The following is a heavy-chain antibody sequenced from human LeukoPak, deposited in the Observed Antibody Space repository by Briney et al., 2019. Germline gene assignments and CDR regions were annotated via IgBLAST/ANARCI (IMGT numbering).Heavy chain of an antibody. CDR3: CGSGWFAGPFGY. V-gene: IGHV4-34*03. D-gene: IGHD6-19*01. CDR1: GGSFSGYY. CDR2: INHSGST. Sequence: SETLSLTCAVYGGSFSGYYWSWIRQPPGKGLEWIGEINHSGSTNYNPSLKSRVTISVDTSKNQFSLKLTSVNAADTAVYYCCGSGWFAGPFGYWGQGALVTVSS. J-gene: IGHJ4*02.